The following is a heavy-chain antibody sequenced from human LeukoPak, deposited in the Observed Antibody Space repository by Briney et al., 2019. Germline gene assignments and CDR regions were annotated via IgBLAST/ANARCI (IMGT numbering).Heavy chain of an antibody. CDR2: IYYSGST. Sequence: SETLSLTCTVSGGSISSSSYYWGWIRQPPGKGLEWIGSIYYSGSTYYNPSLKSRVTISVDTSKNQFSLKRSSVTAADTAVYYCASPGDTAMVNVHYWGQGTLVTVSS. J-gene: IGHJ4*02. CDR3: ASPGDTAMVNVHY. V-gene: IGHV4-39*01. CDR1: GGSISSSSYY. D-gene: IGHD5-18*01.